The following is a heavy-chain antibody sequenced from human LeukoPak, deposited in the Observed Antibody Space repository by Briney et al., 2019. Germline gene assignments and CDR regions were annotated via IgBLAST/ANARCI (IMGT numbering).Heavy chain of an antibody. Sequence: ASVKASCKASGYTFTSYGISWVRQAPGQRLECMGWISAYNGNTNYAQKLQGRVTMTTDTSTSTAYMELRSLRSDDTAVYYCARENIVAGGGGFQHWGQGTLVTVSS. J-gene: IGHJ1*01. D-gene: IGHD5-12*01. CDR2: ISAYNGNT. V-gene: IGHV1-18*01. CDR3: ARENIVAGGGGFQH. CDR1: GYTFTSYG.